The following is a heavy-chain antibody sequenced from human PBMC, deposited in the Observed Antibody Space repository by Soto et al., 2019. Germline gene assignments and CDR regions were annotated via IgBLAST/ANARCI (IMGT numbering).Heavy chain of an antibody. J-gene: IGHJ6*02. V-gene: IGHV5-10-1*01. CDR2: IDPSDSYT. D-gene: IGHD3-16*01. CDR3: ARTGGTYYYYYGMDV. CDR1: GYSFTSYW. Sequence: EVQLVQSGAEVKKPGESLRISCKGSGYSFTSYWISWVRQMPGKGLEWMGRIDPSDSYTNYSPSFQGYVTISADKSISTAYLQWSSLKASDTAMYYCARTGGTYYYYYGMDVWGQGTTVTVSS.